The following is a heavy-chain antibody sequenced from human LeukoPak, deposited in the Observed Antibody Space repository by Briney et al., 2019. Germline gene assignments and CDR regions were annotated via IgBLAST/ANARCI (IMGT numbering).Heavy chain of an antibody. V-gene: IGHV1-8*01. CDR3: ARVAVAGMIWWFDP. CDR1: GYTFTSYD. Sequence: GASVKVSCKASGYTFTSYDINWVRQATGRGLEWMGWMNPNSGNTGYAQKFQGRVTKTRNTSISTAYMELSSLRSEDTAVYYCARVAVAGMIWWFDPWGQGTLVTVSS. D-gene: IGHD6-19*01. CDR2: MNPNSGNT. J-gene: IGHJ5*02.